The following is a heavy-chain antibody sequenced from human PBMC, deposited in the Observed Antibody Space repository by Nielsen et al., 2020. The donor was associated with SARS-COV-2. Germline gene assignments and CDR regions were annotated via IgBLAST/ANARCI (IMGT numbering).Heavy chain of an antibody. V-gene: IGHV3-7*04. CDR1: GFTFSDHY. Sequence: GESLKISCAASGFTFSDHYMTWIRQTPGKGLEWVANINQDGSEDYYVDSVKGRFTVSRDNAKNSLYLQINSLRAEDTAVYYCARAPTSCYVFDHWGQGTLVTVPS. D-gene: IGHD2-2*01. CDR3: ARAPTSCYVFDH. J-gene: IGHJ4*02. CDR2: INQDGSED.